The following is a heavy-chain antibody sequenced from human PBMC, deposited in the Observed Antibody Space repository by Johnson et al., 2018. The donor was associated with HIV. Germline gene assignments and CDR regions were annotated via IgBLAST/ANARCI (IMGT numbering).Heavy chain of an antibody. V-gene: IGHV3-30*03. D-gene: IGHD6-25*01. Sequence: MQLVESGGGVVQPGRSLRLSCAASGFTFNNYGMHWVRQAPGKGLEWVAVISYDGKNKYFGDSVKGRFTISRDNSKNTLYLQMNSLRAEDTAVYYCARGERLAGGAFDIWGQGTMVTVSS. CDR2: ISYDGKNK. CDR3: ARGERLAGGAFDI. J-gene: IGHJ3*02. CDR1: GFTFNNYG.